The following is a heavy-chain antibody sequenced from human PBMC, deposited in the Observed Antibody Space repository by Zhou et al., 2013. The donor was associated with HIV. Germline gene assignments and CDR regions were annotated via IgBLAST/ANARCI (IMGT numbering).Heavy chain of an antibody. D-gene: IGHD1-1*01. CDR1: GGTFSNFG. J-gene: IGHJ6*03. Sequence: QVQVVQSGAEVKKPGSSVKVSCTASGGTFSNFGISWVRQAPGQGLEWMGGFIPIFGTRRYAQKFQGRITVTADGSTSTAYMELSSLRSEDTAVYYCARDSEPARVQYYYYHMDVWGKGTTVTVSS. CDR3: ARDSEPARVQYYYYHMDV. CDR2: FIPIFGTR. V-gene: IGHV1-69*12.